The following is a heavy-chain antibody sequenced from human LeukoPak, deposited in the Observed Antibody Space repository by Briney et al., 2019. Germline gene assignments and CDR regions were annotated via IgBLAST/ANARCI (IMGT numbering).Heavy chain of an antibody. Sequence: PSETLSLTCAVYGGSFSGYYWSWIRQPPGKGLEWIGEINHSGSTNYNPSLKSRVTISVDTSKNQFSLKLSSVTAADTAVYYCARRGEWFGVLFPRGQGTLVTVSS. J-gene: IGHJ4*02. D-gene: IGHD3-10*01. CDR1: GGSFSGYY. CDR2: INHSGST. V-gene: IGHV4-34*01. CDR3: ARRGEWFGVLFP.